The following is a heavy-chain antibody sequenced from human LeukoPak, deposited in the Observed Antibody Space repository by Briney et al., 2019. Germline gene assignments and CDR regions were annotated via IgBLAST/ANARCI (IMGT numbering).Heavy chain of an antibody. Sequence: PSETLSLTCAVYGGSFSGYYWSWIRQPPGKGLEWIGEINHSGSTNYNPSLKSRVTISVDTSMNQFSLKLSSVTAADTAVYFCARGPPTDYYDSSGFYYVFDYWGQGTLVTVSS. D-gene: IGHD3-22*01. V-gene: IGHV4-34*01. CDR2: INHSGST. J-gene: IGHJ4*02. CDR3: ARGPPTDYYDSSGFYYVFDY. CDR1: GGSFSGYY.